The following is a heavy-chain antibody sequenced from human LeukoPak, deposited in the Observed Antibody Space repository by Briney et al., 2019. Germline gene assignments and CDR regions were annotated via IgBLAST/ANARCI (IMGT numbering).Heavy chain of an antibody. CDR3: ARAYSSGWPVY. CDR1: GGSISSGGYY. V-gene: IGHV4-31*03. Sequence: SETLSFTCTVSGGSISSGGYYWSWIRQHPGKGLEWIGYIYYSGSTYYNPSLKSRVTISVDTSKNQFSLKLSSVTAADTAVYYCARAYSSGWPVYWGQGTLVTVSS. D-gene: IGHD6-19*01. J-gene: IGHJ4*02. CDR2: IYYSGST.